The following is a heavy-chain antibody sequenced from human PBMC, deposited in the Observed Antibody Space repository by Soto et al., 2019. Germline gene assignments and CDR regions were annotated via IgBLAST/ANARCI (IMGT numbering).Heavy chain of an antibody. J-gene: IGHJ4*02. V-gene: IGHV4-4*02. CDR1: GGPISSGYF. CDR3: ARSFGWYAIDY. Sequence: QVLLQESGPGLVQPSGTLSLSCAVSGGPISSGYFWGWVRQPPGKGLEWLGDISHSGTVNYNPSLKCRVTILMDKSKRQFSLKLNSVTAADTAVYYCARSFGWYAIDYWGQGILVIVSS. D-gene: IGHD6-19*01. CDR2: ISHSGTV.